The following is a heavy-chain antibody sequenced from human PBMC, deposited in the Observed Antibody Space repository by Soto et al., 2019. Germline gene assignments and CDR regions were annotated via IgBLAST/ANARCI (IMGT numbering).Heavy chain of an antibody. V-gene: IGHV4-4*02. D-gene: IGHD2-15*01. J-gene: IGHJ4*02. CDR3: ARVVNPSCSGGTCYPLALPDS. Sequence: QVQLQESGPGLVKPSGTLSLTCAVSGVSVSSNNWWTWVRQSPGEGLEWLGNIYHTGTTNYNPSLKTPLTRSIDTSKNHFSLSLSSVTAADTGLSYCARVVNPSCSGGTCYPLALPDSWGQGTLVTVSS. CDR1: GVSVSSNNW. CDR2: IYHTGTT.